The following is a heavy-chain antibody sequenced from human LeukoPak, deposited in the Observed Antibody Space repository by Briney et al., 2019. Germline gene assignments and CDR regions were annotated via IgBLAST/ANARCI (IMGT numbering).Heavy chain of an antibody. CDR3: AASISRWHWFDP. V-gene: IGHV4-39*07. CDR1: GGSISSSSYY. D-gene: IGHD2-2*01. Sequence: PSETLSLTCTVSGGSISSSSYYWGWIRQPPGKGLEWIGSIYYSGSTYYNPSLKSRVTISVDASKNQFSLKLSSVTAADTAVYYCAASISRWHWFDPWGQGTLVTVSS. CDR2: IYYSGST. J-gene: IGHJ5*02.